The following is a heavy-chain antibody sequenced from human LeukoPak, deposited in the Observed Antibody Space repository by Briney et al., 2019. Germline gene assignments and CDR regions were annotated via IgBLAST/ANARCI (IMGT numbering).Heavy chain of an antibody. D-gene: IGHD3-22*01. CDR3: ARAVYYDSSDYYYAPASPGFDY. J-gene: IGHJ4*02. CDR1: GGSISSYY. V-gene: IGHV4-59*01. Sequence: SETLSLTCTVSGGSISSYYWSWIRQPPGKGLEWIGYIYYSGSTNYNPSLKSRVTISVDTSKNQFSLKLSSVTAADTAVYYCARAVYYDSSDYYYAPASPGFDYWGQGTLVTVSS. CDR2: IYYSGST.